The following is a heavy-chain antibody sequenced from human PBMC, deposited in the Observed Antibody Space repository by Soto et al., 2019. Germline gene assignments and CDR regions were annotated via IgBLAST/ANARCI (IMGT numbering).Heavy chain of an antibody. D-gene: IGHD3-3*01. Sequence: QVHLVQSGAEVKKPGSSVKVSCKASGGSFSTYAINWLRQAPGQGLEWMGGIIPLFVTENYAQNFQDRFTFTADKSTTTAYMEVRRLRSEDTAVYYCATGFWSGPIAPYFDYWGQGTLVTVSS. V-gene: IGHV1-69*06. J-gene: IGHJ4*01. CDR1: GGSFSTYA. CDR2: IIPLFVTE. CDR3: ATGFWSGPIAPYFDY.